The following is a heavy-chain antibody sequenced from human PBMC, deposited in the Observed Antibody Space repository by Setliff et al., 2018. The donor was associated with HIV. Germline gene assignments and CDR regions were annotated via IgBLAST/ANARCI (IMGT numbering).Heavy chain of an antibody. CDR1: GFTFSSYW. CDR2: IKQDGSEK. D-gene: IGHD5-12*01. V-gene: IGHV3-7*05. Sequence: QSGGSLRLSCAASGFTFSSYWMSWFRQAPGKGLEWVANIKQDGSEKNYVDSVKGRFTISRDNSKNTLFLQMNSLRAEDTAVYYCAKEGQATDSFDIWGQGTMVTVS. CDR3: AKEGQATDSFDI. J-gene: IGHJ3*02.